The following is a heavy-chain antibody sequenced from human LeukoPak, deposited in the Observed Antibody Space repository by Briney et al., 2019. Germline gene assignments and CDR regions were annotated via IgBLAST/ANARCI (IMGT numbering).Heavy chain of an antibody. CDR3: AKGDTAMAAYYFDY. D-gene: IGHD5-18*01. CDR2: ISGSGGST. Sequence: GGSLRLSCAASGFTFSNACMSWVRQAPGKGLEWVSAISGSGGSTYYADSVKGRFTISRDNSKNTLYLQMNSLRAEDTAVYYCAKGDTAMAAYYFDYWGQGTLVTVSS. J-gene: IGHJ4*02. CDR1: GFTFSNAC. V-gene: IGHV3-23*01.